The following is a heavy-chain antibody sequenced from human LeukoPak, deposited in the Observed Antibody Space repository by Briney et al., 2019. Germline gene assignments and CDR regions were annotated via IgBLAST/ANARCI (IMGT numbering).Heavy chain of an antibody. V-gene: IGHV3-23*01. D-gene: IGHD6-19*01. CDR2: ISDSGANT. J-gene: IGHJ2*01. CDR3: AKSMTLQWRGFFDL. Sequence: GESLRLSCAASGFTFSNYAILWVRQAPGKGLEWVSTISDSGANTYYADSVRGRFTISRDNSKNTLYLQKNSLRADDTAIYYCAKSMTLQWRGFFDLWGRGTHVTVSS. CDR1: GFTFSNYA.